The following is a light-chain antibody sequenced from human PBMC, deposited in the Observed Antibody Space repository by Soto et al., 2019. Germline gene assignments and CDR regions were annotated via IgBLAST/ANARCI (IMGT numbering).Light chain of an antibody. CDR1: TSNIGSNY. V-gene: IGLV1-47*02. CDR3: AAWDDNRRGYWV. J-gene: IGLJ2*01. CDR2: TDN. Sequence: QSVLTQPPSASGTPGQRCTISCSGSTSNIGSNYVYWYQHLPGTAPKLLIYTDNQRPSGVPDRFSGSKSGTSASPAISGLRSEDEADYFCAAWDDNRRGYWVFGGGTKVTFL.